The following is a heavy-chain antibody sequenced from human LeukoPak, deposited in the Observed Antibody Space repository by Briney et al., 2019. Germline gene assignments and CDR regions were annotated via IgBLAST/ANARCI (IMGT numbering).Heavy chain of an antibody. Sequence: PGGSLRLSCAASGFTFSSYSMNWVRQAPGKGLEWVSSISSSSSYIYYADSVKGRFTISRDNAKNSLYLQMNSLRAEDTAVCYCARDGSGWNYYYYYYMDVWGKGTTVTVSS. CDR3: ARDGSGWNYYYYYYMDV. CDR1: GFTFSSYS. CDR2: ISSSSSYI. D-gene: IGHD6-19*01. J-gene: IGHJ6*03. V-gene: IGHV3-21*01.